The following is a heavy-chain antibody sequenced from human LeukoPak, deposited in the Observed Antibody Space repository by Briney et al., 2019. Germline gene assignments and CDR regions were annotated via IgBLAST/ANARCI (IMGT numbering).Heavy chain of an antibody. CDR3: ARAWWFGEDAFDI. V-gene: IGHV3-53*01. CDR2: IYSGGST. CDR1: GFTVSSNY. D-gene: IGHD3-10*01. J-gene: IGHJ3*02. Sequence: GGSLRLSCAASGFTVSSNYMSWVRQAPGKGLEWVSVIYSGGSTYYADSVRGRFTISRVNSKNTLYLQMNSLRAEDTAVYYCARAWWFGEDAFDIWGQGTMVTVSS.